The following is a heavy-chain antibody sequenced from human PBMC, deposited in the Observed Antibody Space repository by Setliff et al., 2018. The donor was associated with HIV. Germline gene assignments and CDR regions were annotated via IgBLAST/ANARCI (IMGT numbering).Heavy chain of an antibody. CDR1: GGSFSGYY. Sequence: SETLSLTCAVYGGSFSGYYWSWIRQPPGKGMEWIGEINHSGSTNCNPSLKSRVTISVDTSKNQFSLKLRSVTAADTALYYCARGRYRSRWYASDHYYIDVWGKGTTVTVSS. CDR2: INHSGST. D-gene: IGHD6-13*01. J-gene: IGHJ6*03. CDR3: ARGRYRSRWYASDHYYIDV. V-gene: IGHV4-34*01.